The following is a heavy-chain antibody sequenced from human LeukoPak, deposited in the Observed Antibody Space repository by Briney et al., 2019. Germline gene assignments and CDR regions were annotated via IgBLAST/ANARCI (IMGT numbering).Heavy chain of an antibody. D-gene: IGHD2-15*01. CDR1: GGSISSYY. V-gene: IGHV4-34*01. CDR2: INHSGST. CDR3: ARRLYGYCSGGSCYSGATFDP. J-gene: IGHJ5*02. Sequence: PSETLSLTCTVSGGSISSYYWSWIRQPPGKGLEWIGEINHSGSTNYNPSLKSRVTISVDTSKNQFSLKLSSVTAADTAVYYCARRLYGYCSGGSCYSGATFDPWGQGTLVTVSS.